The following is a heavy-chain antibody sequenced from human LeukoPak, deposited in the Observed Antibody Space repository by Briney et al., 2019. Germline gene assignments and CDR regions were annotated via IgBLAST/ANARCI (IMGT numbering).Heavy chain of an antibody. Sequence: GGSLRLSCAASGFTFSSYSMNWVRQAPGKGLEWVSYISSSSSTIYYADSVKGRFTISRDNAKNSLYLQMNSLRAEDTAVYYCARDSDRWLQGGFDYWGQGTLVTVSS. D-gene: IGHD5-24*01. CDR1: GFTFSSYS. CDR3: ARDSDRWLQGGFDY. CDR2: ISSSSSTI. V-gene: IGHV3-48*01. J-gene: IGHJ4*02.